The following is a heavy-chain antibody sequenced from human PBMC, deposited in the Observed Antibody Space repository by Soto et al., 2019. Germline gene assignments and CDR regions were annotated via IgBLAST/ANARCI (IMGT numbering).Heavy chain of an antibody. V-gene: IGHV3-73*02. J-gene: IGHJ4*02. CDR3: CSQNCSGDSCARTN. D-gene: IGHD2-15*01. Sequence: EVQLVESGGGLVQPGGSLKLSCAASGFTFSGSVMHWVRQASGKGLEWVGHIGRKANSYATTYAASVKGRFSLSRDDSENTAYLKMNSLKHENMVVYYCCSQNCSGDSCARTNWGQETLVTVSS. CDR1: GFTFSGSV. CDR2: IGRKANSYAT.